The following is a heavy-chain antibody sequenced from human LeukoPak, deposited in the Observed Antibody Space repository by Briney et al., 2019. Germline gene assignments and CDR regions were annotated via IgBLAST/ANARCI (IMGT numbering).Heavy chain of an antibody. Sequence: PGGSLRLSCAASGFTVSSNYMSWVRQAPGKGLEWVANINQDGSEQYYVDSVKGRFTISRDNAKNSLYLQTNSLRAEDTALYYCARGSSDFSGIDYWGQGTLVTVSS. J-gene: IGHJ4*02. CDR2: INQDGSEQ. CDR3: ARGSSDFSGIDY. V-gene: IGHV3-7*01. CDR1: GFTVSSNY. D-gene: IGHD3/OR15-3a*01.